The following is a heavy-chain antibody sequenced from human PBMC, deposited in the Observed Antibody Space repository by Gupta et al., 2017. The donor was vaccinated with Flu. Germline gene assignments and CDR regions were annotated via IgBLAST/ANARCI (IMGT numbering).Heavy chain of an antibody. D-gene: IGHD3-3*01. CDR3: ARRITIVGVVITHYFDY. J-gene: IGHJ4*02. V-gene: IGHV4-39*01. CDR2: ISYSGST. Sequence: QLQLQESGPGLVKPSETLSLTCTVSGGSISSSSYYWGWIRQPPGKGLEWIGSISYSGSTYYNPSLKSRVTISVDTSKNQFSLKLSSVTAAETAVYYCARRITIVGVVITHYFDYWGQGTLVTVSS. CDR1: GGSISSSSYY.